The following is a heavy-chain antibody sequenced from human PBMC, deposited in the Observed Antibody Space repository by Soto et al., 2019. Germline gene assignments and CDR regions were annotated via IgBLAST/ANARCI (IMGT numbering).Heavy chain of an antibody. CDR3: ARAAEAGFPFPDY. CDR1: GFTFSSYW. Sequence: GGSLRLSCAASGFTFSSYWMNWVRQAPGKGLEWVANIKQDGNEKHYVDSVKGRFTISRDSAKNSLYLQMNSLRAEDTAVYYCARAAEAGFPFPDYWGQGTPVTVSS. CDR2: IKQDGNEK. J-gene: IGHJ4*02. V-gene: IGHV3-7*04. D-gene: IGHD6-13*01.